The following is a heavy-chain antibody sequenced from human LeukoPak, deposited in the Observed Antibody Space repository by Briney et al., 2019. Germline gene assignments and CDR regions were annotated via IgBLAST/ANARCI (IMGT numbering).Heavy chain of an antibody. V-gene: IGHV1-2*06. D-gene: IGHD6-19*01. CDR1: GYTFTGYY. CDR2: INPNSGGT. CDR3: ARGLLSGWYFYYFDY. Sequence: ASVKVSCKASGYTFTGYYMHWVRQAPGQGLEWMGRINPNSGGTNYAQKFQGRVTMTRDTSISTAYMELSRLRSDDTAVYYCARGLLSGWYFYYFDYWGQGTLVTVSS. J-gene: IGHJ4*02.